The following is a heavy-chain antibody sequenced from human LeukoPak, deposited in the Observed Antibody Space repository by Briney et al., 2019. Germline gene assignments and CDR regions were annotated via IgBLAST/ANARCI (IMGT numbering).Heavy chain of an antibody. Sequence: PSETLSLTCAVSGGSISSSSYYWGWIRQPPGKGLEWIGSIYYSGSTYYNPSLQSRVTISVDTSKNQFSLKLSSVTAADTAVYYCARSFDSSGLVDYWGQGTLVTVPS. V-gene: IGHV4-39*01. CDR1: GGSISSSSYY. J-gene: IGHJ4*02. D-gene: IGHD3-22*01. CDR2: IYYSGST. CDR3: ARSFDSSGLVDY.